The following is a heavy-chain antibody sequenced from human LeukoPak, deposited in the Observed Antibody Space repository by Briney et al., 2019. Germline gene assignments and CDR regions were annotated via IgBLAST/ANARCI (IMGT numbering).Heavy chain of an antibody. D-gene: IGHD5-18*01. CDR3: ARGPGYSFSYYFDY. CDR1: GFTFSSYA. V-gene: IGHV3-30-3*01. J-gene: IGHJ4*02. CDR2: ISYDGSNK. Sequence: SGGSLRLSCAASGFTFSSYAMHWVRQAPGKGLEWVAVISYDGSNKYYADSVKGRFTISRDNSKNTLYLQMNSLRAEDTAVYYCARGPGYSFSYYFDYWGQGTLVTVSS.